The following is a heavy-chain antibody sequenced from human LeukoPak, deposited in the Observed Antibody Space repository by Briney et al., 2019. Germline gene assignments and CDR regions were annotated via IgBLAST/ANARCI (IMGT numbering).Heavy chain of an antibody. CDR1: GFTVSSNY. J-gene: IGHJ3*02. V-gene: IGHV3-53*01. D-gene: IGHD6-19*01. CDR2: IYGGGNI. Sequence: GGSLRLSCAASGFTVSSNYMNWVRQAPGKGLEWVSVIYGGGNIYYADSVKGRFTISGDNSKNTLYLQMNSLRAEDTAVYYCAKVPAVAEGMVAFDIWGQGTMVTVSS. CDR3: AKVPAVAEGMVAFDI.